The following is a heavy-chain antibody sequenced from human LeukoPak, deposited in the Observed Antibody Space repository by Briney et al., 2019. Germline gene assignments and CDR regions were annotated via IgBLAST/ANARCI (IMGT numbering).Heavy chain of an antibody. CDR2: ISSSSSYI. V-gene: IGHV3-21*01. J-gene: IGHJ3*02. CDR3: ARDRRVLRYFDWSPAPYDAFDI. Sequence: PGGSLRLSCAASGFTFSSYSMNWVRQAPGKELEWVSSISSSSSYIYYADSVKGRFTISRDNAKNSLYLQMNSLRAEDTAVYYCARDRRVLRYFDWSPAPYDAFDIWGQGTMVTVSS. D-gene: IGHD3-9*01. CDR1: GFTFSSYS.